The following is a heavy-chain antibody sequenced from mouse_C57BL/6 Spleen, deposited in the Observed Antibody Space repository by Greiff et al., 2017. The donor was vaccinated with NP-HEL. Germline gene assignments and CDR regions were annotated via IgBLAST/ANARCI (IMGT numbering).Heavy chain of an antibody. Sequence: WVATISDGGSYTYYPDNVKGRFTISRDNAKNNLYLQMSHLKSEDTAMYYCARDDYDGPYWYFDVWGTGTTVTVSS. V-gene: IGHV5-4*01. CDR3: ARDDYDGPYWYFDV. J-gene: IGHJ1*03. D-gene: IGHD2-4*01. CDR2: ISDGGSYT.